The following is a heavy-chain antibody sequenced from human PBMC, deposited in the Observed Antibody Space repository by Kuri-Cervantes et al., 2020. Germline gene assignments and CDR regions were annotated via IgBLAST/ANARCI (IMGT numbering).Heavy chain of an antibody. Sequence: SQTLSLTCAVYGGSFSGYYWSWIRQPPGKGLEWIGYIYHRGSTYYNPSLKSRVTITVDRSKNQFSLKLSSVTAADTAVYYCARAPGDYGLEGNNWFDPWGQGTLVTVSS. J-gene: IGHJ5*02. CDR3: ARAPGDYGLEGNNWFDP. V-gene: IGHV4-30-2*01. CDR2: IYHRGST. CDR1: GGSFSGYY. D-gene: IGHD4-17*01.